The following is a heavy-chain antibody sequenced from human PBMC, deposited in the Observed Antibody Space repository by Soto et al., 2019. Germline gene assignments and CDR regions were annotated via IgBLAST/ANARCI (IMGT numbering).Heavy chain of an antibody. D-gene: IGHD3-10*01. Sequence: GGSLRLSCAASGFTFSSYDMHWVRQATGKGLEWVSAIGTAGDTYYPGSVKGRFTISRENAKNSLYLQMNSLRAGDTAVYYCARGPGTWFGESAFDPWGQGTLVTVSS. V-gene: IGHV3-13*04. CDR2: IGTAGDT. J-gene: IGHJ5*02. CDR3: ARGPGTWFGESAFDP. CDR1: GFTFSSYD.